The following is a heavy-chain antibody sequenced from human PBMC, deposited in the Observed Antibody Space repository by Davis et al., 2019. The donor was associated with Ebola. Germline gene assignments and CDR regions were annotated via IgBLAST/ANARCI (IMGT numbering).Heavy chain of an antibody. J-gene: IGHJ5*02. CDR3: ARDLTVGFDP. Sequence: GESLKISCAASGFTFSSYWMSWVRQAPGKGLEWVANIKEDGGEKYYVDSVKGRFTISRDNAKNSLYLQMNNLRAEDTAVYYCARDLTVGFDPWGQGTLVTVSS. CDR1: GFTFSSYW. D-gene: IGHD4-11*01. V-gene: IGHV3-7*01. CDR2: IKEDGGEK.